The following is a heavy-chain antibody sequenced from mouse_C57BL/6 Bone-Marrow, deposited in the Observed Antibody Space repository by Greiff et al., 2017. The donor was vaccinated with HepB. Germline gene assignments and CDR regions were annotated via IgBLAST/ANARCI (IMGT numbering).Heavy chain of an antibody. J-gene: IGHJ2*01. CDR2: IRNKANGYTT. Sequence: DVMLVESGGGLVQPGGSLSLSCAASGFTFTDYYMSWVRQPPGKALEWLGFIRNKANGYTTEYSASVKGRFTISRDNSQSILYLQMNALRAEDSATYYCARYVPGRFDYWGQGTTLTVSS. V-gene: IGHV7-3*01. CDR3: ARYVPGRFDY. D-gene: IGHD3-3*01. CDR1: GFTFTDYY.